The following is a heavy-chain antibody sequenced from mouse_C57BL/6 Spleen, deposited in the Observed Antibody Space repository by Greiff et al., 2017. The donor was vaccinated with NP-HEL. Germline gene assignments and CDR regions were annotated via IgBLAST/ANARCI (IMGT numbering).Heavy chain of an antibody. CDR3: VRQPTATGFDY. Sequence: EVQVVESGGGLVQPKGSLKLSCAASGFSFNTYAMNWVRRAPGKGLEWVARIRSKSNNYATYYADSVKDKFTISREDSEGMLYLQRNNFKAEATDMYDSVRQPTATGFDYWGQGTTLTVSS. J-gene: IGHJ2*01. V-gene: IGHV10-1*01. D-gene: IGHD4-1*02. CDR1: GFSFNTYA. CDR2: IRSKSNNYAT.